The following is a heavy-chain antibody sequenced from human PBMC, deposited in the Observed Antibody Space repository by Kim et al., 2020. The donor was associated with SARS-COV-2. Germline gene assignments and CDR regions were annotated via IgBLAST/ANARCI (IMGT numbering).Heavy chain of an antibody. Sequence: GGSLRLSCVVSGYPFSRYDMSWVRLRPGKGLDWVAATVTTANTFYSVSPEGRFSVSREDAPSSFYLQMNALTAGDTGVYYCARSNAASRFRLDVWGQGTTVTVSS. D-gene: IGHD3-3*01. J-gene: IGHJ6*02. CDR3: ARSNAASRFRLDV. V-gene: IGHV3-13*01. CDR2: TVTTANT. CDR1: GYPFSRYD.